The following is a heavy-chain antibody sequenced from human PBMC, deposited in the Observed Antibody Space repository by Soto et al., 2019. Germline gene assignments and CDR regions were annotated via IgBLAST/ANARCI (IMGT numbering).Heavy chain of an antibody. CDR3: ARGLGGRMDD. J-gene: IGHJ6*02. Sequence: QVQLVQSGAEVKKPGSSVRVSCKASGNIFSSYTISWVRQAPGQGLEWMGRIIPILGETNSAQTFQGRVTLTADKSTNTAYMQLNSLRLEDTAVYYCARGLGGRMDDWGQGTTVTVSS. CDR2: IIPILGET. D-gene: IGHD3-16*01. V-gene: IGHV1-69*08. CDR1: GNIFSSYT.